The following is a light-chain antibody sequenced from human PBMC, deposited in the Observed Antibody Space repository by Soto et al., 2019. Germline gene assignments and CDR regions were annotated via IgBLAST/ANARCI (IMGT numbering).Light chain of an antibody. CDR3: SSYTSSSTFV. J-gene: IGLJ2*01. V-gene: IGLV2-14*01. CDR1: SSDVGGYNY. Sequence: QSALTQPASVSGSPGQSITISCTGTSSDVGGYNYVSWYQQHPGKAPKLMFYDVSNRPSGVSNRFSGSKSGNTASLTISGLQAEDEADYYCSSYTSSSTFVFGGGTKLTVL. CDR2: DVS.